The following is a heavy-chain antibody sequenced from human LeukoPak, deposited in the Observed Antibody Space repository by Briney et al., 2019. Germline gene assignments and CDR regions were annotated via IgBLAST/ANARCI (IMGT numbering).Heavy chain of an antibody. J-gene: IGHJ4*02. CDR2: INPNSGGT. Sequence: GASVKVSCKASGYTFTGYYMHWVRQAPGQGLEWMGWINPNSGGTNYAQKFQGRVTMTRVTSISTAYMEPSRLRSDDTAVYYCARDPTKPNYGGNSVGYWGQGTLVTVSS. CDR3: ARDPTKPNYGGNSVGY. CDR1: GYTFTGYY. V-gene: IGHV1-2*02. D-gene: IGHD4-23*01.